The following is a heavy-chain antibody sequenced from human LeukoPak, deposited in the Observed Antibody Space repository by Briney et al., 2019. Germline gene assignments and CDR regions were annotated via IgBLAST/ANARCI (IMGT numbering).Heavy chain of an antibody. CDR1: GFTFNSYA. CDR2: IVGTGYDI. D-gene: IGHD2-21*01. CDR3: AKLAGLTYEEYYFDY. Sequence: GGSLRLSCAASGFTFNSYAMAWVRHAPGEGLGWVAAIVGTGYDIFYADSVKERFTISRDNSKNTLFLQMNSLRAEDTAVYYCAKLAGLTYEEYYFDYWGQGTLVTVSS. V-gene: IGHV3-23*01. J-gene: IGHJ4*02.